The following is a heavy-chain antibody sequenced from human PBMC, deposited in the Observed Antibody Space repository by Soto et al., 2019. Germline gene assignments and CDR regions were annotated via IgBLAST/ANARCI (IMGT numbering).Heavy chain of an antibody. Sequence: QLQLVQSGAEAKKPGASVKVSCKASGYTFPTSTISWVRQAPGQGLEWMGWIKAYSGNTNYAQKLQGRVTMTTDTSTNTAYMELRSLTTDDKAIYYCAIADYGDDDYWGQGTLVTVSS. V-gene: IGHV1-18*01. CDR1: GYTFPTST. D-gene: IGHD4-17*01. CDR2: IKAYSGNT. CDR3: AIADYGDDDY. J-gene: IGHJ4*02.